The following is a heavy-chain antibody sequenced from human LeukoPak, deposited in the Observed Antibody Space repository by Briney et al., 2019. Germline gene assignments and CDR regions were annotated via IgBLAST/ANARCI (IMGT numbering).Heavy chain of an antibody. V-gene: IGHV3-30*02. J-gene: IGHJ4*02. CDR1: GFTFSSYG. Sequence: GGSLRLSCAASGFTFSSYGMHWVRQAPGKGVEWVAFIRYDGSNKYYADSVKGRFTISRDNSKNTLYLQMNSLRAEDTAVYYCAKDQIAAAYYFDYWGQGTLVTVSS. CDR2: IRYDGSNK. CDR3: AKDQIAAAYYFDY. D-gene: IGHD6-13*01.